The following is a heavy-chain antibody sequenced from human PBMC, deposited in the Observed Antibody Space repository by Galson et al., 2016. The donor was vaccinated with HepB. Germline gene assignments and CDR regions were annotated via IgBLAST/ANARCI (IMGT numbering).Heavy chain of an antibody. Sequence: SLRLSCAASGFTFTNYAMSWVRQAPGKGLEWVSTLSGSGGTTYFADSVKGRFTISRDISKNTLYLQMNNLRAEDTAIYYCAKDSGYSGYGVGYFDYWGQGTLVTVSS. D-gene: IGHD5-12*01. CDR3: AKDSGYSGYGVGYFDY. V-gene: IGHV3-23*01. CDR2: LSGSGGTT. CDR1: GFTFTNYA. J-gene: IGHJ4*02.